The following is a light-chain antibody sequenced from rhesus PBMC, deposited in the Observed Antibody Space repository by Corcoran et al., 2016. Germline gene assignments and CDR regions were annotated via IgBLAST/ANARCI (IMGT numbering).Light chain of an antibody. V-gene: IGKV1-21*01. Sequence: DIQMTQSPSSLSASVGDRVTSTCRASQGISSWLAWYQQTPGKAPTPLIYKASRLQSWVPSRVSGNGSGTDFTLTIRSLQPEDFATYYCPQYNSAPYSFGQGTKVEIK. J-gene: IGKJ2*01. CDR2: KAS. CDR1: QGISSW. CDR3: PQYNSAPYS.